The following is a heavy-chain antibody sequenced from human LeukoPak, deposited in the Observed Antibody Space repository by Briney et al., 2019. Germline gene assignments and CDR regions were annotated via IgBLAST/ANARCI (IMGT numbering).Heavy chain of an antibody. CDR1: GYTFIDYY. Sequence: ASVKVSCKASGYTFIDYYFNWGRQAPGQGPEWMGRINVKSGATDYAQKFQGRVTVTRDTSISTAYMELSSLRSDDTAVYYCARVGRESSTGWLDYWGQGTLVTVFS. J-gene: IGHJ4*02. D-gene: IGHD6-19*01. V-gene: IGHV1-2*06. CDR2: INVKSGAT. CDR3: ARVGRESSTGWLDY.